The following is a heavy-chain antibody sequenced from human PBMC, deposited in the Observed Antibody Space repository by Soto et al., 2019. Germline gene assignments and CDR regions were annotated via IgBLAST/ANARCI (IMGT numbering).Heavy chain of an antibody. CDR1: GGSISSSNW. V-gene: IGHV4-4*02. CDR2: IYHSGST. CDR3: ARAPEEMGYYYYGMDV. Sequence: SETLSLTCAFSGGSISSSNWWSWVRQPPGKGLEWIGEIYHSGSTNYNPSLKSRVTISVDKSKNQFSLKLSSVTAADTAVYYCARAPEEMGYYYYGMDVWGQGTTVTVSS. J-gene: IGHJ6*02.